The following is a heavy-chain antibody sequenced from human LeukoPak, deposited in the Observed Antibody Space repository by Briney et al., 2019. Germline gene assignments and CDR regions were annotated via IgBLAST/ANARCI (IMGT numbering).Heavy chain of an antibody. J-gene: IGHJ6*04. CDR3: ARDPFIVATILRSHYYYGMDV. Sequence: GGSLRLPCAASGFTFSSYAMHWVRQAPGKGLEWVAVISYDGSNKYYADSVKGRFTISRDNSKNTLYLQMNSLRAEDTAVYYCARDPFIVATILRSHYYYGMDVWGKGTAVTVSS. CDR2: ISYDGSNK. CDR1: GFTFSSYA. D-gene: IGHD5-12*01. V-gene: IGHV3-30*04.